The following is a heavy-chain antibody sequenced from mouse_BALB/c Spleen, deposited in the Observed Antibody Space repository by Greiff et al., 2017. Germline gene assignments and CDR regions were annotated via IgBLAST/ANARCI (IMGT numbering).Heavy chain of an antibody. J-gene: IGHJ4*01. D-gene: IGHD1-1*01. V-gene: IGHV1-82*01. CDR2: IYPGDGDT. CDR3: ARSGHYYGSSSYAMDY. Sequence: QVQLQQSGPELVKPGASVKISCKASGYAFSSSWMNWVKQRPGQGLEWIGRIYPGDGDTNYNGKFKGKATLTADKSSSTAYMQLSSLTSVDSAVYFCARSGHYYGSSSYAMDYWGQGTSVTVSS. CDR1: GYAFSSSW.